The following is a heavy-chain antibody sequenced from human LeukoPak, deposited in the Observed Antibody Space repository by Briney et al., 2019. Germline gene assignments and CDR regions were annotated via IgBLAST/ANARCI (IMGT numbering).Heavy chain of an antibody. Sequence: GRSLRLSCAASGFTFSSYGMHWVRQAPGKGLEWVAVISYDGSNKYYADSVKGRFTISRDNSKNTLYLQMNSLRAEDTAVYYCAKDYRIGAQYYYYGMDVWGQGTTVTVSS. D-gene: IGHD1-14*01. V-gene: IGHV3-30*18. J-gene: IGHJ6*02. CDR3: AKDYRIGAQYYYYGMDV. CDR1: GFTFSSYG. CDR2: ISYDGSNK.